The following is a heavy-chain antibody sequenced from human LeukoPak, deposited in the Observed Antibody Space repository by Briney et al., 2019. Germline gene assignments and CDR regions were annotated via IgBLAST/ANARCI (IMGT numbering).Heavy chain of an antibody. Sequence: SGGSLRLSCAASGFTFSNAWMNWVRQAPGKGLVWVSRISSDGSSTNYADSVKGRVTISRDNAKNTLYLQMNSLRAEDTAVYYCARAYGMDVWGQGTTVIVSS. V-gene: IGHV3-74*01. CDR1: GFTFSNAW. J-gene: IGHJ6*02. CDR2: ISSDGSST. CDR3: ARAYGMDV.